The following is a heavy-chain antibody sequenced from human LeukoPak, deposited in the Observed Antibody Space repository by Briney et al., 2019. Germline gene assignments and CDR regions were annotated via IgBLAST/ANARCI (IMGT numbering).Heavy chain of an antibody. D-gene: IGHD3-22*01. CDR3: ARDRYDSTGYQVDY. V-gene: IGHV3-20*04. CDR1: GFTFDDYG. CDR2: INWNGGST. J-gene: IGHJ4*02. Sequence: GGSLRLSCVASGFTFDDYGMSWVRQAPGKGLEWVSGINWNGGSTGYADSVKGRFTISRDNAKNSLYLQMNSLRAEDTALYYCARDRYDSTGYQVDYWGQGTLVTVSS.